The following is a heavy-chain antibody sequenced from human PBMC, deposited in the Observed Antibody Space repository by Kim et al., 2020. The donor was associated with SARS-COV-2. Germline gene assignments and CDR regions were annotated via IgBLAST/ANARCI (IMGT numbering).Heavy chain of an antibody. CDR2: ISYAGSNK. J-gene: IGHJ4*02. V-gene: IGHV3-30*04. Sequence: GGSLRLSCATSGFTFSSYAMHWVRQAPGKGLEWVAVISYAGSNKYYADSVKGRFTISRDNSKNTLYLQMNSLRAEDTAVYFCAREYYDILTGYPIDYWGQGTLVTVSS. CDR3: AREYYDILTGYPIDY. CDR1: GFTFSSYA. D-gene: IGHD3-9*01.